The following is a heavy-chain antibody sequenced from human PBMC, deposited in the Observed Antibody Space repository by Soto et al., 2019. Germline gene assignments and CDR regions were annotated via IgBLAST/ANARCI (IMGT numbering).Heavy chain of an antibody. D-gene: IGHD2-2*01. CDR1: GGSFSGYY. CDR2: INHSGST. J-gene: IGHJ3*02. CDR3: ARGGRPDCSSTSCQRVRAFDI. Sequence: PAETLSLTSAVYGGSFSGYYWSWIRQPPGKGLEWIGEINHSGSTNYNPSLKSRVTISVDTSKNQFSLKLSSVTAADTAVYYCARGGRPDCSSTSCQRVRAFDIWGQGTMVT. V-gene: IGHV4-34*01.